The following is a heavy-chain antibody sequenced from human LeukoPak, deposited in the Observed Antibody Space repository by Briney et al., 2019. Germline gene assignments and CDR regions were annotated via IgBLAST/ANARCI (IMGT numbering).Heavy chain of an antibody. CDR2: IRYDGFNK. V-gene: IGHV3-30*02. D-gene: IGHD1-26*01. Sequence: PGGSLRLSCAASGFTFSNYGMHWVRQAPGKGLEWVASIRYDGFNKYYADSLKGRFTISRDNSKNTLYLQMNSLRAEDTAVYYGAKKTIVGATVDAFDIWGQGTMVIVSS. CDR1: GFTFSNYG. CDR3: AKKTIVGATVDAFDI. J-gene: IGHJ3*02.